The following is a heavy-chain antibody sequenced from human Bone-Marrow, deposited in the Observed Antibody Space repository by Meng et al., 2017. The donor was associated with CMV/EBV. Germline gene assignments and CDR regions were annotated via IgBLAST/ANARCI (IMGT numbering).Heavy chain of an antibody. D-gene: IGHD1-26*01. Sequence: ASVKVSCKASGYTFTDYYMHWVRQAPGQGLEWMGWINPNSGGTNCVQKFQGRVTMTRDTSVSTAYMELSRLGSDDTAVYYCARVGRWELLWALDYWGQGALVTVSS. CDR3: ARVGRWELLWALDY. J-gene: IGHJ4*02. CDR1: GYTFTDYY. V-gene: IGHV1-2*02. CDR2: INPNSGGT.